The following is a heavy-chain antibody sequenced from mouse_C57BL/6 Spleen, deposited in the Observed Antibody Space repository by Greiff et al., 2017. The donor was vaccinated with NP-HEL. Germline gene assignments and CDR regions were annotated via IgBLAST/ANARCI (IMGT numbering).Heavy chain of an antibody. CDR2: IYPGSGST. J-gene: IGHJ4*01. CDR1: GYTFTSYW. V-gene: IGHV1-55*01. Sequence: QVQLQQPGAELVKPGASVKMSCKASGYTFTSYWITWVKQRPGQGLEWIGDIYPGSGSTNYNEKFKSKATLTVDTSSSTAYMQLSSLTSEDSAVYYCARSGYDLEGAMDYWGQGTSVTVSS. D-gene: IGHD2-2*01. CDR3: ARSGYDLEGAMDY.